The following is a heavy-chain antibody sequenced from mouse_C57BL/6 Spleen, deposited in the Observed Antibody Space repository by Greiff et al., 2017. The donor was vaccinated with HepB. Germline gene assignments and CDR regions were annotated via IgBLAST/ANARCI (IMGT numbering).Heavy chain of an antibody. CDR1: GYTFTSYW. V-gene: IGHV1-7*01. J-gene: IGHJ1*03. Sequence: VQLQQSGAELAKPGASVKLSCKASGYTFTSYWMQWVKQRPGQGLEWIGYINPSSGYTKYNQKFKDKATLTADKSSSTAYMQLSSLTCEDAAVYYCASEGTSYYGSSYGYFDVWGTGTTVTVSS. CDR2: INPSSGYT. CDR3: ASEGTSYYGSSYGYFDV. D-gene: IGHD1-1*01.